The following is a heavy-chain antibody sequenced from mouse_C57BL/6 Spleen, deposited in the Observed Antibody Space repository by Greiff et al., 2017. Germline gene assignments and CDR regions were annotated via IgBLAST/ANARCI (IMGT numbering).Heavy chain of an antibody. V-gene: IGHV5-16*01. CDR1: GFTFSDYY. CDR2: IKYDGSST. D-gene: IGHD4-1*01. CDR3: ARANWDMYFDV. Sequence: VQVVESEGGLVQPGSSMKLSCPASGFTFSDYYMAWVRQVPEKGLEWVANIKYDGSSTYYLDSLKSRFIISRDNAKNILYLKMSSLKSEDTATYYCARANWDMYFDVWGTGTTVTVSS. J-gene: IGHJ1*03.